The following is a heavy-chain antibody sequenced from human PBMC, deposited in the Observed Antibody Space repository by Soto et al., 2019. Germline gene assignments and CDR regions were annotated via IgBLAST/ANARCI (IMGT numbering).Heavy chain of an antibody. CDR1: GFTFSSYW. CDR2: IKQDGSEK. D-gene: IGHD6-19*01. CDR3: ARDGAVAL. Sequence: GGSLRLSWAASGFTFSSYWISWVRQAPGKGLEWVANIKQDGSEKYYVDSVKGRFTISRDNAKNSLYLQMNSLRAEDTDVYYCARDGAVALWGQGTLVTVSS. J-gene: IGHJ4*02. V-gene: IGHV3-7*01.